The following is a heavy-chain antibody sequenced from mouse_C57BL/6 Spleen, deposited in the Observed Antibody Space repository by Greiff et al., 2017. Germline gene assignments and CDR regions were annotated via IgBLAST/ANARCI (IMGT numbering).Heavy chain of an antibody. J-gene: IGHJ2*01. Sequence: DVMLVESGEGLVKPGGSLKLSCAASGFTFSSYAMSWVRQTPEKRLEWVAYISSGGDYIYYADTVKGRFTISRDNARNTLYLQMSSLKSEDTAMYYCTRDDSAPFDYWGQGTTLTVSS. CDR1: GFTFSSYA. CDR3: TRDDSAPFDY. CDR2: ISSGGDYI. V-gene: IGHV5-9-1*02. D-gene: IGHD2-4*01.